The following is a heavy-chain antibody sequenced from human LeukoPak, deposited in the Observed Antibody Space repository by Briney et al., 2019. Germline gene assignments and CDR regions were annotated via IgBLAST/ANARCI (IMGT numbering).Heavy chain of an antibody. Sequence: GGSLRLSCAASGFTFSSYWMSWVRQAPGKGLEWVANIKQGGSEKYYVDSVKGRFTISRDNAKNSLYLQMNSLRAEDMAVYYCARDDPPADYRDYYYYYYMDVWGKGTTVTVSS. V-gene: IGHV3-7*01. CDR2: IKQGGSEK. CDR1: GFTFSSYW. D-gene: IGHD4-11*01. CDR3: ARDDPPADYRDYYYYYYMDV. J-gene: IGHJ6*03.